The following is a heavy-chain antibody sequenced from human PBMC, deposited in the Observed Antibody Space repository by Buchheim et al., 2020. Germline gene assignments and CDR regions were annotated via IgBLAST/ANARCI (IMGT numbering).Heavy chain of an antibody. V-gene: IGHV3-74*01. CDR3: ARETGSWVWHYYYGMDV. Sequence: EVQLVESGGGLVQPGGSLRLSCAASGFTFSSYWMHWIRQAPGKGLVWVSRINSDGSSTSYADSVKGRFTISRDNAKNTLYLQMNSMRAEDTAVYYCARETGSWVWHYYYGMDVWGQGTT. J-gene: IGHJ6*02. CDR1: GFTFSSYW. CDR2: INSDGSST. D-gene: IGHD3-16*01.